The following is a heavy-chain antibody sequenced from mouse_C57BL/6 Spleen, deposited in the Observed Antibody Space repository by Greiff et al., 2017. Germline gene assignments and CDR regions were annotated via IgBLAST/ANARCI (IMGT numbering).Heavy chain of an antibody. CDR1: GYTFTSYW. CDR2: IDPSDSEP. D-gene: IGHD1-1*01. V-gene: IGHV1-52*01. J-gene: IGHJ1*03. Sequence: QVQLQQPGAELVRPGSSVKLSCKASGYTFTSYWMHWVKQRPIQGLEWIGNIDPSDSEPHYNQKFKDKATLTVDKSSSTAYMQLSSLTSEDSAVYYCASTVVAPYWYFDVWGTGTTVTVSS. CDR3: ASTVVAPYWYFDV.